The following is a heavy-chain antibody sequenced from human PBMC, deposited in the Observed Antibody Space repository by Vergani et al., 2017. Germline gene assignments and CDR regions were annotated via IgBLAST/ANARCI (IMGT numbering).Heavy chain of an antibody. V-gene: IGHV3-33*06. D-gene: IGHD2-15*01. CDR2: IWYDGNNK. CDR1: GFIFSSYG. CDR3: VKDAYCSGGSCYYYYYGLDV. Sequence: VQLVESGGGVVQPGRSLRLSCAASGFIFSSYGMHWVRQAPGKGLEWVAVIWYDGNNKYYADSVKGRFTISRDNPKNMLYLQMNSLRADDTAMYYCVKDAYCSGGSCYYYYYGLDVWGLGTTVTVSS. J-gene: IGHJ6*02.